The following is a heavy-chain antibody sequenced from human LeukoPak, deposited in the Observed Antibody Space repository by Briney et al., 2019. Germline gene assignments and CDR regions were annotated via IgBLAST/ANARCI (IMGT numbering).Heavy chain of an antibody. J-gene: IGHJ5*02. D-gene: IGHD1-20*01. CDR1: GYTFTSYD. CDR2: MNPNSGNT. CDR3: ARAYNWNDNPWFDP. Sequence: ASVKVSCKASGYTFTSYDINWVRQATGQGLEWMGWMNPNSGNTGYAQKFQGRVTITRNTSISTAYMELSRLRSDDTAVYYCARAYNWNDNPWFDPWGQGTLVTVSS. V-gene: IGHV1-8*03.